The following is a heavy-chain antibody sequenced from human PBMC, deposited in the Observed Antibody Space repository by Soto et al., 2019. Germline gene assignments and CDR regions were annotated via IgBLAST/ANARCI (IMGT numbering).Heavy chain of an antibody. CDR1: GGSISSYY. CDR2: IYYSGST. J-gene: IGHJ4*02. CDR3: AREECTNGVCHPHYDY. D-gene: IGHD2-8*01. V-gene: IGHV4-59*01. Sequence: NPSETLSLTCTVSGGSISSYYWSWIRQPPGKGLEWIGYIYYSGSTNYNPSLKSRVTISVDTSKNQFSLKLSSVTAADTAVYYCAREECTNGVCHPHYDYWGQGTLVTVSS.